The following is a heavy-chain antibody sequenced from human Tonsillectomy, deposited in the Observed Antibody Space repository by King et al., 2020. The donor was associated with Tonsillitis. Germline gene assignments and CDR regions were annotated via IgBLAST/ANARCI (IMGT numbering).Heavy chain of an antibody. J-gene: IGHJ4*02. D-gene: IGHD2-15*01. Sequence: VQLVESGAEVKKPGASVKVSCKTSGYTFTTYYIHWVRQAPGQGLEWRGVIKPSDGFTSYAQKFQGRVTMSREPSTSTVYMDLSSLRSEDTALYYCAGENCGGGSCALFDYWGQGTLVTVSS. CDR3: AGENCGGGSCALFDY. CDR2: IKPSDGFT. V-gene: IGHV1-46*01. CDR1: GYTFTTYY.